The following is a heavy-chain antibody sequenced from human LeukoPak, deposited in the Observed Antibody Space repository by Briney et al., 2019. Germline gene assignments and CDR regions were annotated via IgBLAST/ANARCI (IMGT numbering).Heavy chain of an antibody. Sequence: GASVKVSCKASGYTFTSYGISWVRQAPGQGLEWMGWISAYNGNTNYAQKLQGRVTMTTDTSTSTAYMEPRSLRSDDTAVYYCARDPGAIVVVPAASYWFDPWGQGTLVTVSS. V-gene: IGHV1-18*01. D-gene: IGHD2-2*01. CDR2: ISAYNGNT. J-gene: IGHJ5*02. CDR1: GYTFTSYG. CDR3: ARDPGAIVVVPAASYWFDP.